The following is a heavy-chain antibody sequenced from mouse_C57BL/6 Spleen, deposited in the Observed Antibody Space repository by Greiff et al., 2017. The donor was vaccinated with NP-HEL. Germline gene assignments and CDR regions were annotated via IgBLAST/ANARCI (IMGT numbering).Heavy chain of an antibody. CDR2: INPGSGGT. CDR3: ARHYDYDGYYFGY. V-gene: IGHV1-54*01. CDR1: GYAFTNYL. Sequence: QVQLQQSGAELVRPGTSVKVSCKASGYAFTNYLIEWVKQRPGQGLEWIGVINPGSGGTNYNEKFKGKATLTADKSSSTAYMQLSSLTSEDSAVYFCARHYDYDGYYFGYWGQGTTLTVSS. D-gene: IGHD2-4*01. J-gene: IGHJ2*01.